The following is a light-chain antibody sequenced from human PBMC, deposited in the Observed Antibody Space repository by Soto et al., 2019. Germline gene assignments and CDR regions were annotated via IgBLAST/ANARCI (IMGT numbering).Light chain of an antibody. CDR2: AAS. CDR3: QQSYSTTWT. Sequence: DIQMPQSPSSLSASVGDRVTITCRASQGISTHLNWYQQKPGKAPKLLIYAASSLQSGVPSRFSGSGSETDFTLTISSLQPEDFATYSCQQSYSTTWTFGQGTKVDIK. V-gene: IGKV1-39*01. J-gene: IGKJ1*01. CDR1: QGISTH.